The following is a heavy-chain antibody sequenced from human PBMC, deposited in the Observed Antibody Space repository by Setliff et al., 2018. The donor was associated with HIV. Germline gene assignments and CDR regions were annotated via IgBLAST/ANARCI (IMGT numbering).Heavy chain of an antibody. CDR2: IYFSGST. D-gene: IGHD6-25*01. Sequence: SETLSLTCTVSGDSIRSHYWSWIRQPPGKGLEWIGYIYFSGSTNYNPSLKSRVSISVDTSKNQFSLKLSSVTAADTAVYYCARLSRIAAVYFQHWGQGTLVTVSS. J-gene: IGHJ1*01. CDR1: GDSIRSHY. CDR3: ARLSRIAAVYFQH. V-gene: IGHV4-59*11.